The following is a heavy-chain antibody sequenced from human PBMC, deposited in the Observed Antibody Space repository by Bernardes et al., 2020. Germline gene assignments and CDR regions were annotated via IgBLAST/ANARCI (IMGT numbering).Heavy chain of an antibody. V-gene: IGHV1-69*13. CDR2: IIPIFGTA. D-gene: IGHD6-19*01. CDR3: ASTRRGSGWRNDY. CDR1: GGTFSSYA. J-gene: IGHJ4*02. Sequence: SVKVSCKASGGTFSSYAISWVRQAPGQGLEWMGGIIPIFGTANYAQKFQGRVTITADESTSTAYMELSSLRSEDTAVYYCASTRRGSGWRNDYWGQGTLVTVSS.